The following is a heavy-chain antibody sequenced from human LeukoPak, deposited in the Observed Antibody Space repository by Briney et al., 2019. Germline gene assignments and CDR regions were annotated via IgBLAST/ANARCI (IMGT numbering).Heavy chain of an antibody. CDR1: GFTFDDYA. Sequence: GGSLRLSCAASGFTFDDYAMHWVRQAPGKGLEWVSGISWNSGSIGYADSVKGRFTISRDNAKNSLYLQMNSLRAEDTALYYCAKDINSVATSWFDPWGQGTLVTVSS. D-gene: IGHD5-12*01. J-gene: IGHJ5*02. CDR3: AKDINSVATSWFDP. V-gene: IGHV3-9*01. CDR2: ISWNSGSI.